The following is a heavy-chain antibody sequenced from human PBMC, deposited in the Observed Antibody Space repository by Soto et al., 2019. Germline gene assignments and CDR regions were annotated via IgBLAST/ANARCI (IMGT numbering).Heavy chain of an antibody. CDR3: AKGPEGILFCSGGSCYSNWFDP. Sequence: GGSLRLSCAASGFTFSSYAMSWVRQAPGKGLEWVSAISGSGGSTYYADSVKGRFTISRDNSKNTLYLQMNSLRAEDTAVYYCAKGPEGILFCSGGSCYSNWFDPWGQGTLVTVSS. D-gene: IGHD2-15*01. CDR2: ISGSGGST. V-gene: IGHV3-23*01. CDR1: GFTFSSYA. J-gene: IGHJ5*02.